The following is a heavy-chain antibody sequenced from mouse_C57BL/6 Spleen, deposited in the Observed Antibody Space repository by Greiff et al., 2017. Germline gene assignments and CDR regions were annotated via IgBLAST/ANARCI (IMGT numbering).Heavy chain of an antibody. CDR1: GYSITSGYY. CDR2: ISYDGSN. CDR3: ARADHYYGSLYYFDY. Sequence: EVKVEESGPGLVKPSQSLSLTCSVTGYSITSGYYWNWIRQFPGNKLEWMGYISYDGSNNYNPSLKNRISITRDTSKNQFFLKLNSVTTEDTATYYCARADHYYGSLYYFDYWGQGTTLTVSS. J-gene: IGHJ2*01. V-gene: IGHV3-6*01. D-gene: IGHD1-1*01.